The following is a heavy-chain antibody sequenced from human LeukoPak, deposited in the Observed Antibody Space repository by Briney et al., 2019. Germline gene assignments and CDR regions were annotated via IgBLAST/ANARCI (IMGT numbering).Heavy chain of an antibody. D-gene: IGHD5-12*01. CDR3: ARDLWWESGYDY. J-gene: IGHJ4*02. Sequence: AGGSLRLSCAASGFTFSSYEMSWVRQAPGKGLEWVANIKQDGSEKYYVDSVKSRFTISRDNAKNSLYLQMNSLRAEDTAVYYCARDLWWESGYDYWGQGTLVTVSS. V-gene: IGHV3-7*03. CDR2: IKQDGSEK. CDR1: GFTFSSYE.